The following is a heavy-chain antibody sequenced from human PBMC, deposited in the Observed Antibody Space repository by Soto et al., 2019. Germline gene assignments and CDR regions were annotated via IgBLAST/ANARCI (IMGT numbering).Heavy chain of an antibody. Sequence: SETLSRTCTVSGGSINTFYWSWVRQPAGKGLEWIGRIFSSGSTSFKPSLESRVAMSVDTSKNHFSLNLSSVTAADMAVYYCAREGSYSAYNFAHGIQLWSFDFWGQGALVTVSS. CDR2: IFSSGST. D-gene: IGHD5-12*01. J-gene: IGHJ4*02. CDR3: AREGSYSAYNFAHGIQLWSFDF. V-gene: IGHV4-4*07. CDR1: GGSINTFY.